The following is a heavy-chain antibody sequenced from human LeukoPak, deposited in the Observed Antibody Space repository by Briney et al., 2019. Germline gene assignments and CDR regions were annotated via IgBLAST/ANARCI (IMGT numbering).Heavy chain of an antibody. V-gene: IGHV4-59*08. CDR2: IYYSGST. CDR1: GGSISGYY. CDR3: ASQPTTSGWLRNWFDS. Sequence: SETLSLACTVSGGSISGYYWSWIRQPPGKGLEWIGYIYYSGSTNYNPSLKSRVTISIETSKKQFSLKLSSVTAADTAVYYCASQPTTSGWLRNWFDSWGQGTLVAVSS. J-gene: IGHJ5*01. D-gene: IGHD6-19*01.